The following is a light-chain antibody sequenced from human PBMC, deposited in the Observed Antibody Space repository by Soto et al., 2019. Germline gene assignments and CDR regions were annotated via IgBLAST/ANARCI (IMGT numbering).Light chain of an antibody. Sequence: EIVLTQSPGTLSLSPGERATLSCRASQSVSSSYLAWYQQKPGQAPRLLIYCASSRATGIPDRFSGSGSGTDFTLTISRLEPEDFAVYYCQQYSSSPWTFGQGTKVEIK. CDR3: QQYSSSPWT. CDR1: QSVSSSY. V-gene: IGKV3-20*01. J-gene: IGKJ1*01. CDR2: CAS.